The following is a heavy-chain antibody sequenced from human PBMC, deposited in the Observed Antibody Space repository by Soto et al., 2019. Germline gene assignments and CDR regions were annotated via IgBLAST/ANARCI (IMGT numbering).Heavy chain of an antibody. Sequence: QVQLQQWGAGLLKPSETLSLTCAVYGGSFSGYYWSWIRQPPGKGLEWIGEINHSGSTNYNPSLTSRVTRSVATXTTXCXQKMSSVTAADTAVYYCARGRGSRSYPPPYYYGMDVWGQGTTVTVSS. CDR2: INHSGST. CDR1: GGSFSGYY. CDR3: ARGRGSRSYPPPYYYGMDV. J-gene: IGHJ6*02. V-gene: IGHV4-34*01. D-gene: IGHD3-10*01.